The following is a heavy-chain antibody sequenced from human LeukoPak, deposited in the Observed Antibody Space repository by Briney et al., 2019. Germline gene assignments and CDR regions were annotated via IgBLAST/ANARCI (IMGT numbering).Heavy chain of an antibody. J-gene: IGHJ4*02. Sequence: GGSLRLSCAPSGFTFSRNGMQWVRQAPGKGLEWVAVISYDGSNKYYADSVKGRFTISRDNSKNTLYLQMNSLRAEDTAVYYCAKEISLYCSGGSCYPLGFDYWGQGTLVTVSS. D-gene: IGHD2-15*01. V-gene: IGHV3-30*18. CDR3: AKEISLYCSGGSCYPLGFDY. CDR1: GFTFSRNG. CDR2: ISYDGSNK.